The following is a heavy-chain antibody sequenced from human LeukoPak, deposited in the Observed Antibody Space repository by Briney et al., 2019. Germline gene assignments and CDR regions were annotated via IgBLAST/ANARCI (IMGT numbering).Heavy chain of an antibody. CDR3: ARLVVRELSSWFDP. J-gene: IGHJ5*02. Sequence: SETLSLTCAVYGGSFSGYYWSWIRQPPGKGLEWIGEINHSGSTNYNPSLKSRVTISVDTSKNQFSLKLSSVTAADTAVYYCARLVVRELSSWFDPWGQGTLVTVSS. CDR2: INHSGST. CDR1: GGSFSGYY. V-gene: IGHV4-34*01. D-gene: IGHD1-7*01.